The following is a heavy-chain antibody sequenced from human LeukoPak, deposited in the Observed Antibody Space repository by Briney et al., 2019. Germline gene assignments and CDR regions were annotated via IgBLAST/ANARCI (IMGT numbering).Heavy chain of an antibody. V-gene: IGHV4-39*01. CDR2: VYYSGST. Sequence: SETLSLTCTVSGGSISSSSYYWGWIRQPPGKGLEWSGSVYYSGSTYYNPSLKSRVTISVDTSKNQFSLKLSSVTAADTAVYYCARTYYYDSSGYYYPYYYYGMDVWGQRTTDTVSS. CDR1: GGSISSSSYY. J-gene: IGHJ6*02. CDR3: ARTYYYDSSGYYYPYYYYGMDV. D-gene: IGHD3-22*01.